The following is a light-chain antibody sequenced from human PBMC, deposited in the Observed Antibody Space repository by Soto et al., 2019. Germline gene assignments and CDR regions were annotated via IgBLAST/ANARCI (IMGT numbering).Light chain of an antibody. V-gene: IGKV3-20*01. Sequence: EVVMTQSPATLSVSPWEGVTLSCRANQGIGDTLAWYQHKPGQTPRLLIYGASNRATGIPDRFSGSGSGTDFTLTISRLEPEDFAVYYCQQYGSSGTFGQGTKVDIK. CDR2: GAS. J-gene: IGKJ1*01. CDR1: QGIGDT. CDR3: QQYGSSGT.